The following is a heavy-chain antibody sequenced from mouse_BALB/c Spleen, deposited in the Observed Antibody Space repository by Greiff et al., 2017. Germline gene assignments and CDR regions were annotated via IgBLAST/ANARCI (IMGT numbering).Heavy chain of an antibody. CDR1: GISITTGNYR. CDR2: IYYSGTI. CDR3: ARERGRILDY. J-gene: IGHJ2*01. V-gene: IGHV3-5*02. Sequence: DVQLQESGPGLVKPSQTVSLTCTVTGISITTGNYRWSWIRQFPGNKLEWIGYIYYSGTITYNPSLTSRTTITRDTSKNQFFLEMNSLTAEDTATYYCARERGRILDYWGQGTTLTVSS.